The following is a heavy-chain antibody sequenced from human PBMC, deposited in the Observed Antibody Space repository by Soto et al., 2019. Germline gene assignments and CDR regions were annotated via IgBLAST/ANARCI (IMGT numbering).Heavy chain of an antibody. Sequence: QVTLKESGPVLVKPTETLTLTCTVSVFSLSNGRVGVSWIRQPPGKALEWLAHIFSTDEKSYSTSLKSRLTIAKDTSKSQVVLTMTNMDPVDTATYFCARIAYFYDSSGHYCDYWGQGTLVTVSS. CDR3: ARIAYFYDSSGHYCDY. J-gene: IGHJ4*02. CDR2: IFSTDEK. D-gene: IGHD3-22*01. CDR1: VFSLSNGRVG. V-gene: IGHV2-26*01.